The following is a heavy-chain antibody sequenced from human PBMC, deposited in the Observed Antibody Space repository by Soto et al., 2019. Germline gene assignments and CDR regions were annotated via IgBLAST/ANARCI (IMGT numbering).Heavy chain of an antibody. CDR3: ARPLPTYCSGGSCDDY. Sequence: SETLSLACTVSGGSISSSSYYWGWIRQPPGKGLEWIGSIYYSGCTYYNPSLKSRVTISVDTSKNQFSLKLSSVTAADTAAYYCARPLPTYCSGGSCDDYWGQGTLVTVSS. D-gene: IGHD2-15*01. CDR2: IYYSGCT. CDR1: GGSISSSSYY. V-gene: IGHV4-39*01. J-gene: IGHJ4*02.